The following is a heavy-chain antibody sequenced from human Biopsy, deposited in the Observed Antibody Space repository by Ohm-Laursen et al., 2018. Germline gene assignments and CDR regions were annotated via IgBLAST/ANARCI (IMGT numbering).Heavy chain of an antibody. CDR3: ARGGGYNWNNGWFDP. J-gene: IGHJ5*02. V-gene: IGHV1-69*13. D-gene: IGHD1/OR15-1a*01. Sequence: GASVKVSCKASGGNFNTYDITWVRQAPGQGLEWMGGIIGIFRTAHYAQKFQGRVTITADEFMSTAYMELSSLRSEDTAVYYCARGGGYNWNNGWFDPWGQGTLVTVSS. CDR2: IIGIFRTA. CDR1: GGNFNTYD.